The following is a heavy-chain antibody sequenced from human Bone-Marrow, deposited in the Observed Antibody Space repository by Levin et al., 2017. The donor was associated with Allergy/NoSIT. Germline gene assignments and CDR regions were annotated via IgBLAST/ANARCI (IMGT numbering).Heavy chain of an antibody. CDR3: ARGYQLQPPQRRNYYYGMDV. CDR2: IWYDGSNK. V-gene: IGHV3-33*01. J-gene: IGHJ6*02. CDR1: GFTFSSYG. Sequence: GESLKISCAASGFTFSSYGMHWVRQAPGKGLEWVAVIWYDGSNKYYADSVKGRFTISRDNSKNTLYLQMNSLRAEDTAVYYCARGYQLQPPQRRNYYYGMDVWGQGTTVTVSS. D-gene: IGHD2-2*01.